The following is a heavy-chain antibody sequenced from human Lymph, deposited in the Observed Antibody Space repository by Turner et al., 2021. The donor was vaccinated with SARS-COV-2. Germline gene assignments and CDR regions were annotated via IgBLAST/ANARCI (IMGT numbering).Heavy chain of an antibody. Sequence: EVQLLESGGGLVQPGGSLRLSCAASGFTFNNYAMIWVRQAPGKGLEWVSTISGSGGSTYYADSVKGRFIISRDNSKNTLYLQMNSLRAEDTAVYYCANLYPTVSWEFPYGMDVWGQGTTVTVSS. CDR2: ISGSGGST. J-gene: IGHJ6*02. V-gene: IGHV3-23*01. CDR3: ANLYPTVSWEFPYGMDV. CDR1: GFTFNNYA. D-gene: IGHD3-16*01.